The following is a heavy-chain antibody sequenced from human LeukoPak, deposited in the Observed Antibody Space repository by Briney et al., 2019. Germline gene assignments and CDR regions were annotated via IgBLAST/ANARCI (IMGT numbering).Heavy chain of an antibody. V-gene: IGHV3-23*01. CDR3: AKRGVREFDS. D-gene: IGHD3-10*02. Sequence: GGSLRLFCTASGFTFSSYPVSWVRQAPGKGLEWVSAISASATAYYSDSVKGRFTISRDNSKNTLYLQMTSLRAEDTAVYYCAKRGVREFDSWGQGTLVTVSS. CDR1: GFTFSSYP. CDR2: ISASATA. J-gene: IGHJ4*02.